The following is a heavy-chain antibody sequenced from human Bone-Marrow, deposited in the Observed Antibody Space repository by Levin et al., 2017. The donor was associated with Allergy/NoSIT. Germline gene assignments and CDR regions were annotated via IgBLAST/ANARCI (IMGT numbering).Heavy chain of an antibody. D-gene: IGHD2-2*01. CDR2: INPNSGIT. J-gene: IGHJ5*02. Sequence: PGESLKISCKASGYTFTGYSIYWVRQAPGQGLEWMGWINPNSGITYYTQKFQGRVTMTRDTSIATASLELSGLTSDDTAAYYCARVDPLDCTGTTCKRRFDPWGQGTLVTVAS. CDR3: ARVDPLDCTGTTCKRRFDP. CDR1: GYTFTGYS. V-gene: IGHV1-2*02.